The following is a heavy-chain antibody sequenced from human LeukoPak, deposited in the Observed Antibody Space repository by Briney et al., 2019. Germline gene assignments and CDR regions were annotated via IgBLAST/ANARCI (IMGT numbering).Heavy chain of an antibody. CDR3: ARDGGSLSLTGDDYFDY. CDR2: IYSGGST. CDR1: GFTVSSNY. J-gene: IGHJ4*02. D-gene: IGHD7-27*01. Sequence: PGGSLRLSCAASGFTVSSNYMSWVRQAPGKGLEWVSVIYSGGSTYYADSVKGRFTISRDNSKNTLYLQMNSLRAEDTAVYYCARDGGSLSLTGDDYFDYWGQGTLVTVSS. V-gene: IGHV3-66*02.